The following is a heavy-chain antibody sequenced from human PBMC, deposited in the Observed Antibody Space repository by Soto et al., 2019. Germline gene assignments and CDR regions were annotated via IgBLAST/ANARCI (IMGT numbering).Heavy chain of an antibody. CDR2: IYYSGST. CDR3: ARVLIAAAGPPYFDY. J-gene: IGHJ4*02. Sequence: SETLSLTCTVSGGSISSYYWSWIRQPPGKGLEWIGYIYYSGSTNYNPSLKSRVTISVDTSKNQFSLKLSSVTAADTAVYYCARVLIAAAGPPYFDYWGQGTLVTVSS. V-gene: IGHV4-59*01. CDR1: GGSISSYY. D-gene: IGHD6-13*01.